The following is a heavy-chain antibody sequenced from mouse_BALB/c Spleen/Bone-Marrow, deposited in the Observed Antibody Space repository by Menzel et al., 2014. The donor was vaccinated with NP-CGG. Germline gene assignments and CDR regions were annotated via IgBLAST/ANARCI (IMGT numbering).Heavy chain of an antibody. J-gene: IGHJ3*01. D-gene: IGHD2-4*01. CDR2: IVPYDSET. Sequence: VNLQESGAELVRPGASVKLSCKASVYTITSYWMNWVKQRPEQGLEWIGRIVPYDSETHYNQKFKDKAILTVGKSSSTAYMQLSSLTSEDSAVYYCARGRDYDVFAYWGQGTLVTVSA. V-gene: IGHV1-52*01. CDR3: ARGRDYDVFAY. CDR1: VYTITSYW.